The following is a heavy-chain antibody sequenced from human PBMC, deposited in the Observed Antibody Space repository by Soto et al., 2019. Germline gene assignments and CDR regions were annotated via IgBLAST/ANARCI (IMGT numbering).Heavy chain of an antibody. J-gene: IGHJ6*02. Sequence: GASVKVSCKASGGTFSSYAISWVRQAPGQGLEWMGGIIPIFGTANYAQKFQGRVTITADKSTSTAYMELSSLRSEDTAVYYCAREEVEDIVLMVYAFPGGDYYYGMDVWGQGTTVTVSS. CDR3: AREEVEDIVLMVYAFPGGDYYYGMDV. D-gene: IGHD2-8*01. CDR2: IIPIFGTA. CDR1: GGTFSSYA. V-gene: IGHV1-69*06.